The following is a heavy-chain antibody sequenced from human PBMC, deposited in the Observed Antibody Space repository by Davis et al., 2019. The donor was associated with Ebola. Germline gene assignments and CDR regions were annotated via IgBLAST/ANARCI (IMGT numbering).Heavy chain of an antibody. J-gene: IGHJ6*03. Sequence: PSETLSLTCAVYGGSFSGYYWSWIRQAPGKGLEWVANIKEDGSEKYYVDSVKGRFTISRDNAKNSLYLRMNSLRAEDTAFYYCASGDGRGRSYDMDVWGQGTTVTVSS. CDR1: GGSFSGYY. V-gene: IGHV3-7*03. CDR3: ASGDGRGRSYDMDV. D-gene: IGHD3/OR15-3a*01. CDR2: IKEDGSEK.